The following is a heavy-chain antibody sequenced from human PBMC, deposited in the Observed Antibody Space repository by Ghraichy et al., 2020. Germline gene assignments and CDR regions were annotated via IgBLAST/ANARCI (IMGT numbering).Heavy chain of an antibody. D-gene: IGHD2-15*01. CDR3: ARSSGGSYPYYYYGMDV. CDR1: GGSISSSSYY. CDR2: IYYSGST. J-gene: IGHJ6*02. Sequence: SETLSLTCTVSGGSISSSSYYWGWIRQPPGKGLEWIRSIYYSGSTYYNPSLKSRVTISVDTSKNQFSLKLSSVTAADTAVYYCARSSGGSYPYYYYGMDVWGQGTTVTVSS. V-gene: IGHV4-39*01.